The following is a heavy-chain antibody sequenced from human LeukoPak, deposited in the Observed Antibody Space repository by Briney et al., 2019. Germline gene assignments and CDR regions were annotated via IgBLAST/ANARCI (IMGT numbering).Heavy chain of an antibody. CDR1: GYTFTSYD. V-gene: IGHV1-8*01. CDR3: ARDQDIVVVVAALRQREMVGFDP. J-gene: IGHJ5*02. Sequence: ASVKVSCKASGYTFTSYDINWVRQATGQGLEWMGWMNPNSGNTGYAQKFQGRVTMTRNTSISTAYMELSSLRSADTAVYYCARDQDIVVVVAALRQREMVGFDPWGQGTLVTVSS. CDR2: MNPNSGNT. D-gene: IGHD2-15*01.